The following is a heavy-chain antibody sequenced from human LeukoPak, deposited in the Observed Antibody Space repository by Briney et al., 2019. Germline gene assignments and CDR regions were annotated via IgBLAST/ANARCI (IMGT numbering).Heavy chain of an antibody. CDR1: GGSFSGYY. CDR3: GGIVAGTGEIDAFDI. Sequence: PSETLSLTCAVYGGSFSGYYWNWIRQPPGKGLEWIGEINHSGTSNYNPSLESRVTLSVDTSKKQFPLKLTSVTAADTAIYYCGGIVAGTGEIDAFDIWGQGTMVTVSS. V-gene: IGHV4-34*01. D-gene: IGHD6-19*01. J-gene: IGHJ3*02. CDR2: INHSGTS.